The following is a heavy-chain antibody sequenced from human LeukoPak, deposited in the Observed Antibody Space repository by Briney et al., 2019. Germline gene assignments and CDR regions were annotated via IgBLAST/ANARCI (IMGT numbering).Heavy chain of an antibody. CDR1: GGSISSYY. CDR2: IYYSGST. D-gene: IGHD1-26*01. V-gene: IGHV4-59*01. J-gene: IGHJ4*02. CDR3: ARDGGYSGSNSWDY. Sequence: SETLSLTCTVSGGSISSYYWSWIRQPPGKGLEWIGYIYYSGSTNYNPSLKSRVTISVDTSKNQFSPKLSSVTAADTAVYYCARDGGYSGSNSWDYWGQGTLVTVSS.